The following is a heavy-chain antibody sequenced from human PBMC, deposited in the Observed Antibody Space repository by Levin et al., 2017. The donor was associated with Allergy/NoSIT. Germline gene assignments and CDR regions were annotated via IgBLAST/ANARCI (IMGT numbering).Heavy chain of an antibody. V-gene: IGHV5-51*01. J-gene: IGHJ4*02. CDR2: IYPDESDT. Sequence: PGGSLRLSCKGSGLSFNIYWIGWVRQMPGKGLEWMGIIYPDESDTRYTPSFQGQVTISVDKSSSTAYLQWSSLKASDTAMYYCARQNYYYDSSGYYGYFDYWGQGTLVTVSS. CDR1: GLSFNIYW. CDR3: ARQNYYYDSSGYYGYFDY. D-gene: IGHD3-22*01.